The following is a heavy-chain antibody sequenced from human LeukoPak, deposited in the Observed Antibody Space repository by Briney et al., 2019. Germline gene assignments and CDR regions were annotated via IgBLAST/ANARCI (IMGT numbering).Heavy chain of an antibody. D-gene: IGHD6-19*01. CDR3: ARGGGLYSSGPDY. J-gene: IGHJ4*02. CDR2: INHSGST. V-gene: IGHV4-34*01. CDR1: GGSFSGYY. Sequence: SETLSLTCAVYGGSFSGYYWSWIRQPPGKGLEWIGEINHSGSTNYNPSLKSRVTISVDTSKNQFSLKLSSVTAADTAVYYCARGGGLYSSGPDYWGQGTLVTVSS.